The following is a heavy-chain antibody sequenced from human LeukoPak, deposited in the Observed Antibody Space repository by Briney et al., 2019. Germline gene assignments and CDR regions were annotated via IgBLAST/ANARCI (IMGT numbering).Heavy chain of an antibody. V-gene: IGHV3-33*01. D-gene: IGHD1-26*01. Sequence: GGSLRLSCAASGFTFSSYGMHWVRQAPGKGLELVAVIWYDGSNKYYADSVKGRFTISRDNSKNTLYLQMNSLRAEDTAVYYCARDLGIVGARTGGYFDYWGQGTLVTVSS. CDR2: IWYDGSNK. CDR3: ARDLGIVGARTGGYFDY. J-gene: IGHJ4*02. CDR1: GFTFSSYG.